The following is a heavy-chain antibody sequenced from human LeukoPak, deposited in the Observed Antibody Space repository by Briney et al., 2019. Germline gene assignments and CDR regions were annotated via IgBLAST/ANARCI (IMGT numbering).Heavy chain of an antibody. Sequence: GGSLRLSCAASGFTFSSYTMHWVRQAPGKGLEWGALVSYDGTKINYADSVKGRFTMSRDISKNTLYLQMNSLKPEDTAVYYCARDRVQIWSYVGTFDSWGQGTLVTVSS. D-gene: IGHD5-18*01. V-gene: IGHV3-30-3*01. J-gene: IGHJ4*02. CDR3: ARDRVQIWSYVGTFDS. CDR1: GFTFSSYT. CDR2: VSYDGTKI.